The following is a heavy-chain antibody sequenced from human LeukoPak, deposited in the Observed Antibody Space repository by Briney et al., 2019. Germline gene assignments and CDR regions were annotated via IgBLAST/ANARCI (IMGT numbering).Heavy chain of an antibody. Sequence: GGSLRLSCAASGFTFSSYGMHWVRQAPGKGLEWVAVISYDGSNKYYADSVKGRFTISRDNAKNTVYLQMNSLRVEDTAVYYCARVYETNGYLYWGQGSLVTVSS. D-gene: IGHD3-22*01. CDR1: GFTFSSYG. CDR3: ARVYETNGYLY. V-gene: IGHV3-30*03. CDR2: ISYDGSNK. J-gene: IGHJ4*02.